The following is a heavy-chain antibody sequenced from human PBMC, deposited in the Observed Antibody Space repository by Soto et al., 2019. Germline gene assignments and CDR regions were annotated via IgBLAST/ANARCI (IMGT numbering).Heavy chain of an antibody. CDR2: ITNNGDTT. CDR3: AMSAGCGGAFDV. CDR1: GFTFSIYA. Sequence: EKQLVESGGALAQPGGSLRLSCVGSGFTFSIYALTWVRQAPGKGLEWVSLITNNGDTTFFGDSVKGRFSISRDNSKNRLYLQLENLRAEDTAVYYCAMSAGCGGAFDVWGQGTMVAVSS. V-gene: IGHV3-23*04. D-gene: IGHD2-15*01. J-gene: IGHJ3*01.